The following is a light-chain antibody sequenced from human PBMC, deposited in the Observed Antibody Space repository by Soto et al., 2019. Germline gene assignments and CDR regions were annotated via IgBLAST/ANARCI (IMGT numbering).Light chain of an antibody. CDR1: SSDVGDHNY. V-gene: IGLV2-14*01. Sequence: QSALTQPASVSGSPGQSITISCTGSSSDVGDHNYVSWYQQHPGKAPKVVIYDVRNRPSGVSDRFSGSKSGNTASLIISGLQAEDEAYYYCSSYTSGVLFGGGTKLTVL. J-gene: IGLJ2*01. CDR2: DVR. CDR3: SSYTSGVL.